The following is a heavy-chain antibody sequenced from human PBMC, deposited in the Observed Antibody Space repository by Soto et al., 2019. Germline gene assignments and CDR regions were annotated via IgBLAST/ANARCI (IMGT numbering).Heavy chain of an antibody. J-gene: IGHJ4*02. CDR3: ATERIGVAGKSYFDY. CDR1: GFTFSSCW. V-gene: IGHV3-7*03. CDR2: IKQDGSEK. Sequence: GGSLRLSCEAFGFTFSSCWMTWVRQAPGKGLEWVANIKQDGSEKNYVDAVKGRFTISRDNAKNSLFLQMNSLRAEDTAVYYCATERIGVAGKSYFDYWGQGTKVTVSS. D-gene: IGHD6-19*01.